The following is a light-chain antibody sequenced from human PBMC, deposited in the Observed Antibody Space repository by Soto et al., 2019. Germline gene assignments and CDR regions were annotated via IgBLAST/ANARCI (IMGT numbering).Light chain of an antibody. CDR3: QQYCCSPLT. CDR2: GAS. J-gene: IGKJ4*01. Sequence: EIVLTQSPGTLSLSPGERATLSCRASQSVSSSYLAWYQQKPGQAPRLLIYGASSRATGIPDRFSGSGSGTDFTLPIRRLEPEDFAGEYCQQYCCSPLTFGGGTKVEIK. V-gene: IGKV3-20*01. CDR1: QSVSSSY.